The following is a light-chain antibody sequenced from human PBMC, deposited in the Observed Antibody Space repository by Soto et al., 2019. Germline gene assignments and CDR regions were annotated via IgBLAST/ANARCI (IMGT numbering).Light chain of an antibody. V-gene: IGKV3-11*01. CDR1: QSVSSY. J-gene: IGKJ1*01. CDR3: QQRNNWPT. Sequence: EIVLTQSPATLSLSPGERATLSCRASQSVSSYLAWYQQKPGQAPRLLIYDASNRATGIPARFSGSGSGTDFTLTISSLEPEDFAVYYRQQRNNWPTFGQGTKVEIK. CDR2: DAS.